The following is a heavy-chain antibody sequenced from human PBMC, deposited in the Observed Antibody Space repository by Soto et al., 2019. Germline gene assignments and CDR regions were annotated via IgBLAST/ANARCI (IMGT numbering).Heavy chain of an antibody. Sequence: QVQLVESGGGLVKPGGSLRLSCAASGFTFSDYYMSWIRQAPGKGLEWVSYISSSSSYTNYADSVKGRFTISRDNAKNSLYLQMNSLRAEDTAVYYCARVPSGGHYWYFDLWGRGTLVTVSS. D-gene: IGHD6-25*01. J-gene: IGHJ2*01. CDR2: ISSSSSYT. CDR1: GFTFSDYY. V-gene: IGHV3-11*05. CDR3: ARVPSGGHYWYFDL.